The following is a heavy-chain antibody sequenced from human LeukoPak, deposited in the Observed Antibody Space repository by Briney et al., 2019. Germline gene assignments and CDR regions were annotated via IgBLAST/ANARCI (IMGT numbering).Heavy chain of an antibody. CDR1: GGSISSGGYY. Sequence: SQTLSLTCTVSGGSISSGGYYRSWIRQPPGKGLEWIGYIYHSGSTYYNPSLKSRVTISVDRSKNQFSLKLSSVTAADTAVYYCARASGMVRGVYYFDYWGQGTLVTVSS. J-gene: IGHJ4*02. V-gene: IGHV4-30-2*01. CDR2: IYHSGST. CDR3: ARASGMVRGVYYFDY. D-gene: IGHD3-10*01.